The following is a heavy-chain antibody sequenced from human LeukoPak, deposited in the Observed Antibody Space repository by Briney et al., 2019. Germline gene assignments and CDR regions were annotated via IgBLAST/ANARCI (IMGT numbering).Heavy chain of an antibody. CDR1: GYTFTGYY. V-gene: IGHV1-2*02. CDR3: AKDDNYIRFLS. Sequence: ASVKVSCKASGYTFTGYYMHWVRQAPGQGLEWMGWINPNSGGTNYAQKFQGRVTMTRDTSISTAYMELRSLRSDDTAVYYCAKDDNYIRFLSWGQGTLVTVSS. D-gene: IGHD3-16*01. CDR2: INPNSGGT. J-gene: IGHJ5*02.